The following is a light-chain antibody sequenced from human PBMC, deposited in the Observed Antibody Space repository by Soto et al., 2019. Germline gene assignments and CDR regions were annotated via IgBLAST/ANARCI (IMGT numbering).Light chain of an antibody. J-gene: IGKJ5*01. CDR1: QSLVVNPKNKSP. Sequence: EIVMTQSPDSLALSPGERASTEXKSSQSLVVNPKNKSPLVWYQQKPGQPPRLLIYRATTRETGVPDRFIGSGSGTDFTLTITSVQAEDVAVYYGQQYNSPPITFGQGTRLEIK. CDR2: RAT. V-gene: IGKV4-1*01. CDR3: QQYNSPPIT.